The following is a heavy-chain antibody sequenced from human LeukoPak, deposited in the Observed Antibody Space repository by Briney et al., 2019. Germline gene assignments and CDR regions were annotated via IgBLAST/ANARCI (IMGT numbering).Heavy chain of an antibody. J-gene: IGHJ4*02. V-gene: IGHV3-48*04. CDR3: ARASTVGYDY. CDR1: EFTCSSYG. CDR2: ISSSGTSI. Sequence: GGSLRLSCAASEFTCSSYGMNWVRQAPGKGLEWVSYISSSGTSIYYADSVKGRFTISRDNAKNSLFLQMNSLRAEDTAVYHCARASTVGYDYWGQGTLVTVSS. D-gene: IGHD5-24*01.